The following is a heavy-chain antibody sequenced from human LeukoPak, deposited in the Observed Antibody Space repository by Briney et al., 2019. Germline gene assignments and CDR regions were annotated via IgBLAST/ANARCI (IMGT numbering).Heavy chain of an antibody. Sequence: ASVKVSCKASGYTFTSYYMHWVRQAPGQGLEWMGIINPNSGGTNYAQKFQGRVTMTRDTSISTAYMELSRLRSDDTAVYYCARAVTYSGYVDYWGQGTLVTVSS. CDR3: ARAVTYSGYVDY. J-gene: IGHJ4*02. CDR2: INPNSGGT. CDR1: GYTFTSYY. D-gene: IGHD1-26*01. V-gene: IGHV1-2*02.